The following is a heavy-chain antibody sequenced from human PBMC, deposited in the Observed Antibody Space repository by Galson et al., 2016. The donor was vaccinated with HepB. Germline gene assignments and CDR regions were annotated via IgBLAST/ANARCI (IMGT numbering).Heavy chain of an antibody. D-gene: IGHD6-19*01. Sequence: SLRLSCAASGITVRTYGMHWVRQAPGKGLEWVALISYDGNKKYYADSVMGRFAISRDNYKNTLYLQMNSRRAQDTALYYFAKDPASSGWPASWGQGTLVTVSS. CDR3: AKDPASSGWPAS. CDR2: ISYDGNKK. J-gene: IGHJ5*02. V-gene: IGHV3-30*18. CDR1: GITVRTYG.